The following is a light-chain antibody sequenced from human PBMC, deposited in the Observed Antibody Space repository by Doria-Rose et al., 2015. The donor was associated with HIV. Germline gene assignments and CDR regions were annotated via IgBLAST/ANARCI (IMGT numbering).Light chain of an antibody. CDR3: QQYYDTPS. CDR1: QSLLYTSKNY. Sequence: DIRMTQSPESLGMSLGERATLNCKSNQSLLYTSKNYLAWYQQKPGQPPKVLIYWASTRQSVVPARFSGIGSGTDFTLTISSLEAEDVAVYYCQQYYDTPSFGPGTTVDIK. J-gene: IGKJ3*01. V-gene: IGKV4-1*01. CDR2: WAS.